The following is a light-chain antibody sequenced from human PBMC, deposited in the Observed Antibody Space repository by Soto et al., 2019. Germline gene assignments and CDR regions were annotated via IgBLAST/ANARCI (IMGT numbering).Light chain of an antibody. V-gene: IGLV2-14*01. CDR2: DVR. Sequence: SALTQPASVSGSPGQSITISCTGTSSDVGGYNYVSWCQQHPGKAPKLMIYDVRNRPSGVSNRFSGSKSGNTASLTISGLQADDEADYYCSSYTSSSTLVVFGTGTKLPVL. CDR3: SSYTSSSTLVV. J-gene: IGLJ1*01. CDR1: SSDVGGYNY.